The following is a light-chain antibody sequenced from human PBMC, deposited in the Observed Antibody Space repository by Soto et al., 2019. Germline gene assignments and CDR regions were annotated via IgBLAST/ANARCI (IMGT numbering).Light chain of an antibody. CDR2: GAS. CDR3: QQYNNLPGGT. Sequence: EIVMTQSPATLSVSPGETATLSCRASQSVSSNLAWYQQKPGQAPRLLIYGASTRATGIPARFSGSESGTELTLTISNLQSEDFAVYYCQQYNNLPGGTFGQGTKVEIK. V-gene: IGKV3-15*01. CDR1: QSVSSN. J-gene: IGKJ1*01.